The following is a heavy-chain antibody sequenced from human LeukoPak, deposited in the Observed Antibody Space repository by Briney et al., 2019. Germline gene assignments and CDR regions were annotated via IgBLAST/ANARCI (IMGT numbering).Heavy chain of an antibody. CDR2: ISYDGSNK. CDR3: ARAGIAVVGTSDAFDI. V-gene: IGHV3-30*04. D-gene: IGHD6-19*01. CDR1: GFTFSSYA. Sequence: GGSLRLSCAASGFTFSSYAMHWVRQAPGKGLEWVAVISYDGSNKYYADSVKGRFTISRDNSKNTLYLQMNSLRAEDTAVYYCARAGIAVVGTSDAFDIWGQGTMVTVSS. J-gene: IGHJ3*02.